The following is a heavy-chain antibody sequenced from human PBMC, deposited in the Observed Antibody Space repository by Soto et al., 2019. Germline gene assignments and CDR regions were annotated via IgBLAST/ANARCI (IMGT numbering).Heavy chain of an antibody. CDR2: ISGSGGST. Sequence: EVQLLESGGGLVQPGGSLRLSCAASLFTFSSYAMSWVRQAPGEGLEWVSAISGSGGSTYYADYVKGRFTISRDNTKNTLYLQMNSLRAEDTAVYYCAKGIDTAHYYYMDVWGKGTTVTVSS. CDR3: AKGIDTAHYYYMDV. CDR1: LFTFSSYA. V-gene: IGHV3-23*01. J-gene: IGHJ6*03.